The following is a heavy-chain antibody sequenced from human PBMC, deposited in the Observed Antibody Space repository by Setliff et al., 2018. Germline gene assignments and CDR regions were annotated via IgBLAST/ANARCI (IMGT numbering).Heavy chain of an antibody. CDR1: GYTFTGYY. CDR2: INPNSGGT. J-gene: IGHJ6*03. D-gene: IGHD3-22*01. V-gene: IGHV1-2*02. CDR3: ARSPLPPPGPGYYYDNSYYYYMDV. Sequence: GASVKVSCKASGYTFTGYYVHWVRQAPGQGLEWMGWINPNSGGTNYAQRFQGRVTMTRDTSISTAYMELSRLRSDDTAVYYCARSPLPPPGPGYYYDNSYYYYMDVWG.